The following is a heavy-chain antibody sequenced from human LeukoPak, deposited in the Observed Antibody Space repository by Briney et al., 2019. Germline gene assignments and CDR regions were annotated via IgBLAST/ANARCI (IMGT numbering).Heavy chain of an antibody. J-gene: IGHJ6*02. D-gene: IGHD3-3*01. V-gene: IGHV4-31*03. CDR2: IYYSGST. CDR3: ARVGTRYYDFWSGYPPYYGMDV. Sequence: KPSETLSLTCTVSGVSISSGGYYWSWIRQHPGKGLEWIGYIYYSGSTYYNPSLKSRVTISVDTSKNQFSLKLSSVTAADTAVYYCARVGTRYYDFWSGYPPYYGMDVWGQGTTVTVSS. CDR1: GVSISSGGYY.